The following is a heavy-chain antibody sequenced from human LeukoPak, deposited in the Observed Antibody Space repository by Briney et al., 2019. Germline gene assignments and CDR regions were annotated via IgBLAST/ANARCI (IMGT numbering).Heavy chain of an antibody. V-gene: IGHV4-61*02. CDR1: GVSISSGSYY. J-gene: IGHJ6*03. CDR3: ARDRIGGSGSYRYYYMDV. D-gene: IGHD3-10*01. CDR2: IYTSGST. Sequence: SQTLSLTCTVSGVSISSGSYYWSCIRQPAGKGLEWIGRIYTSGSTNYNPSLKSRITMSVDTSKNQFSLKLSSVTAADTAVYYCARDRIGGSGSYRYYYMDVWGKGTTVTISS.